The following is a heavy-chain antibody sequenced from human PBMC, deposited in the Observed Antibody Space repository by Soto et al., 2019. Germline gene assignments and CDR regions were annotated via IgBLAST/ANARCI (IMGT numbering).Heavy chain of an antibody. D-gene: IGHD4-17*01. Sequence: LILSCAASGFTFDDYAMHWVRQGPGKGLEWVSSISWNSGNLGYADSVKGRFTISRDNAKNSLYLQMNSLRGEDTALYYCAKGASTTVFAFNDYWGQGTLVTVSS. CDR3: AKGASTTVFAFNDY. J-gene: IGHJ4*02. CDR1: GFTFDDYA. V-gene: IGHV3-9*01. CDR2: ISWNSGNL.